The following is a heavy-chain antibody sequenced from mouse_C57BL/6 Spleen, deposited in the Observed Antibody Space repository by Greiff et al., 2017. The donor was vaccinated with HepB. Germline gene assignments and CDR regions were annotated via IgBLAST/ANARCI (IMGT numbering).Heavy chain of an antibody. CDR3: ARRRGSSYWDFEV. J-gene: IGHJ1*03. V-gene: IGHV1-82*01. CDR2: IYPGDGDT. CDR1: GYAFSSSW. D-gene: IGHD1-1*01. Sequence: VQLQQSGPELVKPGASVKISCKASGYAFSSSWMHWVKQRPGKGLEWIGRIYPGDGDTNYNGKFKGKATLTADKSSSTAYMQLSSLTSEDSAVYFYARRRGSSYWDFEVWGTGTTVTVST.